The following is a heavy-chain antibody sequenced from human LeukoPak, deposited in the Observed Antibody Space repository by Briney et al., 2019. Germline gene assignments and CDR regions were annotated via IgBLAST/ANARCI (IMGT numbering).Heavy chain of an antibody. V-gene: IGHV3-74*01. CDR1: GFDFSSNW. J-gene: IGHJ5*02. Sequence: GGSLRLSCAASGFDFSSNWMHWVRHAPGQGLVWVSRIKGDGISTNYADSVKGRFTISRDIAKNTLYLQMNSLRAEDTAVYYCARDYYYDSSGYPSWGQGTLVTVSS. D-gene: IGHD3-22*01. CDR3: ARDYYYDSSGYPS. CDR2: IKGDGIST.